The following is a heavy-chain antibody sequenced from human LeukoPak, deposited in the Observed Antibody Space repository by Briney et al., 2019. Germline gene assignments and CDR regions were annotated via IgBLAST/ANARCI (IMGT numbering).Heavy chain of an antibody. D-gene: IGHD6-13*01. V-gene: IGHV3-66*01. Sequence: GGSLRLSCAASGFTVSSNYMSWVRQAPGKGLEWVSIIYSGGSTYYADSVKGRFTISRDDSKNTLYLRMSSLRAEDTAVYYCARDLGLAVAGTNDYWGQGTLVTVSS. CDR2: IYSGGST. CDR1: GFTVSSNY. J-gene: IGHJ4*02. CDR3: ARDLGLAVAGTNDY.